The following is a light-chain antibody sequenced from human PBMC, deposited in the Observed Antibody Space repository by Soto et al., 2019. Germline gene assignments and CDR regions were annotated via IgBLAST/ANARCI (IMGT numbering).Light chain of an antibody. V-gene: IGKV3-11*01. CDR2: DAS. CDR1: QSVSSNY. J-gene: IGKJ5*01. CDR3: QQRSNWPSIT. Sequence: ESVLTQSPGTLSLSPGERATLSCRASQSVSSNYLAWYQQKPGQAPRLLIYDASNRATGIPARFSGSGSGTDFTLTISSLEPEDFAVYYCQQRSNWPSITFGQGTRLEIK.